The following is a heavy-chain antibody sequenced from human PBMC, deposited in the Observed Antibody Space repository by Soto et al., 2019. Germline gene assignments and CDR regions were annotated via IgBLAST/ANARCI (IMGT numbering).Heavy chain of an antibody. CDR1: GASISGYY. J-gene: IGHJ4*02. D-gene: IGHD1-26*01. CDR3: ARGDSGSSDHFDS. CDR2: FDSSGSS. Sequence: QVQLQESGPGLVKPSETLSLTCSVSGASISGYYWSWIRQSAGKGLEWIGRFDSSGSSSYNPSLKSRVTISIDISKKQLSLKLRTVTAADTAVYYCARGDSGSSDHFDSWGQGTLVTVSS. V-gene: IGHV4-4*07.